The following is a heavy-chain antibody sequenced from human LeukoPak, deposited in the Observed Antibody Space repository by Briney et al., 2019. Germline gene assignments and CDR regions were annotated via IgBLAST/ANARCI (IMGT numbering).Heavy chain of an antibody. CDR3: ARGGYCSSTSCYEGYRYYYGMDV. V-gene: IGHV1-8*01. CDR1: GYTFTSYD. D-gene: IGHD2-2*01. J-gene: IGHJ6*02. Sequence: GASVKVSCKASGYTFTSYDINWVRQATGQGLEWMGWMNPNSGNTGYAQKFQGRVTMTRNTSISTAYMELSSLRSGDTAVYYCARGGYCSSTSCYEGYRYYYGMDVWGQGTTVTVSS. CDR2: MNPNSGNT.